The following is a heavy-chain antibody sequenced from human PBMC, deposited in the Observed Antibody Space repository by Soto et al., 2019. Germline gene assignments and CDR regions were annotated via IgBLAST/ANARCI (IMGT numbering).Heavy chain of an antibody. CDR3: AGSSSSWYFDY. V-gene: IGHV4-59*01. D-gene: IGHD6-13*01. CDR1: GGSISSYY. Sequence: QVQLQESGPGLVKPSETLSLTCTVSGGSISSYYWSWIRQPPGKGLEWIGYIYYSGSTNYNPSLKSRVTISVDTSKNQFSLKLSSVTAADTAVYYCAGSSSSWYFDYWGQGTLVTVSS. CDR2: IYYSGST. J-gene: IGHJ4*02.